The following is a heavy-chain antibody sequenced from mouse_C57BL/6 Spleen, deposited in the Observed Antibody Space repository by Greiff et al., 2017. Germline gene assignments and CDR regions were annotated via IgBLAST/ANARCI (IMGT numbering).Heavy chain of an antibody. CDR1: GYTFTSYW. J-gene: IGHJ3*01. D-gene: IGHD5-1*01. Sequence: VQLQQPGAELVMPGASVKLSCKASGYTFTSYWMHWVKQRPGQGLEWIGEIAPSDSYTNYNQKFKGKSTLTVDKSSSPAYMQLSSLTSEDSAVDYGARTGDEYVGFAYWGQGTLVTVSA. CDR2: IAPSDSYT. V-gene: IGHV1-69*01. CDR3: ARTGDEYVGFAY.